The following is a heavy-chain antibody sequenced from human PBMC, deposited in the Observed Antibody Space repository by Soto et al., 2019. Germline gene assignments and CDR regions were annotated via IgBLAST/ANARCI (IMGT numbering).Heavy chain of an antibody. CDR1: GFTFSNYA. V-gene: IGHV3-23*01. D-gene: IGHD3-16*01. J-gene: IGHJ4*02. CDR3: AKAYFVWSSEQPYYFDY. Sequence: EVQLLDSGGGLVQPGGSLRLSCAASGFTFSNYAMTWVRQGPGKGLEWVSGISGRGGRSYYADSVKGRFTISRDNSKSTLYFQMNSLRAEDTAVYYCAKAYFVWSSEQPYYFDYWGQGPLVTVSS. CDR2: ISGRGGRS.